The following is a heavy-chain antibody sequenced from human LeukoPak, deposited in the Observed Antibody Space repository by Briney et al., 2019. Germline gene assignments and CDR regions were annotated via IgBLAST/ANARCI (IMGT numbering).Heavy chain of an antibody. V-gene: IGHV3-7*01. D-gene: IGHD1-26*01. CDR2: TNQDGSEK. J-gene: IGHJ4*02. Sequence: GGSLRLSCVASGFTFSGYWMRWVRQAPGKGLECVANTNQDGSEKYYVDSVKGRFTISRDNAKNSLALQMNSLRAEDTAVYYCARVRGSFSLDYWGQGTLVSVSS. CDR3: ARVRGSFSLDY. CDR1: GFTFSGYW.